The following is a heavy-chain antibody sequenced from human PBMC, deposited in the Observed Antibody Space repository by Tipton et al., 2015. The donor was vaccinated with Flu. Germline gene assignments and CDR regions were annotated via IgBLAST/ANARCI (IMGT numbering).Heavy chain of an antibody. CDR3: ARRSTTAAPHYFDY. CDR1: GGSISSYY. Sequence: TLSLTCTASGGSISSYYWSWIRQPPGKGLEWIGYIYYSGSTNYNPSLKSRVTISVDTSKNQFSLNLASVTAADTAVYYCARRSTTAAPHYFDYWGQGILVTVSS. V-gene: IGHV4-59*08. D-gene: IGHD1-1*01. J-gene: IGHJ4*02. CDR2: IYYSGST.